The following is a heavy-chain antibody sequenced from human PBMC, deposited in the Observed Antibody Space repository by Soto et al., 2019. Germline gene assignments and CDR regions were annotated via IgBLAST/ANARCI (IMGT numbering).Heavy chain of an antibody. D-gene: IGHD3-22*01. J-gene: IGHJ3*02. Sequence: GGSLRLSCAASGFIFSSYGMHWVRQAPGKGLEWVAVIWYDGSNKYYADSVKGRFTTSRDNSKNTLYLQMNSLRAEDTAVYYCASSFFDSSGPSAFFDAFDIWGQGTMVTVSS. V-gene: IGHV3-33*01. CDR3: ASSFFDSSGPSAFFDAFDI. CDR1: GFIFSSYG. CDR2: IWYDGSNK.